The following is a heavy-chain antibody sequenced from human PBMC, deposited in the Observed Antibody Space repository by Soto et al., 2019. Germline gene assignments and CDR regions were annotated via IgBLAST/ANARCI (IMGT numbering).Heavy chain of an antibody. J-gene: IGHJ6*02. CDR3: ARGVVYRDVGLAYGMDV. CDR1: GESFSNHY. Sequence: QVQLQQWGAGVLRPSETLSLTCAVYGESFSNHYWTWIRQSPGKGLEWVGEINYSGSTRYNSSLGSRVTISVDTSKNQFSLMVTSVTAEDTAVYYCARGVVYRDVGLAYGMDVWGQGTTVTVSS. CDR2: INYSGST. D-gene: IGHD3-22*01. V-gene: IGHV4-34*01.